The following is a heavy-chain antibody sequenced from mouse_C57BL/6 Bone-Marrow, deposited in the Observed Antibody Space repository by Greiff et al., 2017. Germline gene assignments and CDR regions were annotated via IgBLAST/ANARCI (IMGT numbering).Heavy chain of an antibody. J-gene: IGHJ4*01. V-gene: IGHV1-9*01. CDR2: ILPGGGST. Sequence: VQLQESGAELMKPGASVKLSCKATGYTFTGYWIEWVKQRPGHGLEWIGEILPGGGSTNYNEKFKGKATFTADTSSNTAYMQLSSLTTEDSAIYYCAIWGWCSYAMDYWGEGTSVTVSS. CDR1: GYTFTGYW. D-gene: IGHD1-1*02. CDR3: AIWGWCSYAMDY.